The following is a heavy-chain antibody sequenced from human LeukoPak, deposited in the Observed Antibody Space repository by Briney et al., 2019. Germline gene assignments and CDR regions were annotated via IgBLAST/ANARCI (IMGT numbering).Heavy chain of an antibody. V-gene: IGHV4-59*01. CDR1: GASISSYW. J-gene: IGHJ4*02. D-gene: IGHD2-2*01. CDR3: ARADVPGGIIDY. Sequence: SETLSLTCTVSGASISSYWWSWIRQPPGKGLEWIGYIHFSGNTNTKSSLKSRVTISADTPKNQIALKLNSVSAVDTAVYYCARADVPGGIIDYWGPGTLVTVSS. CDR2: IHFSGNT.